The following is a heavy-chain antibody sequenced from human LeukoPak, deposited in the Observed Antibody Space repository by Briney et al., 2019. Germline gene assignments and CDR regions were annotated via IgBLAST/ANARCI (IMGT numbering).Heavy chain of an antibody. CDR3: ARVGGYYGSGSYLNDAFDI. D-gene: IGHD3-10*01. Sequence: SQTLSHTCAVSGGSISSGGYSWSWIRQPPGKGLEWIVYIYHSGSTYYNPSLKSRVTISVARSKNQFSLKLSSVTAADTAVYYCARVGGYYGSGSYLNDAFDIWGQGTMVTVSS. V-gene: IGHV4-30-2*01. CDR2: IYHSGST. J-gene: IGHJ3*02. CDR1: GGSISSGGYS.